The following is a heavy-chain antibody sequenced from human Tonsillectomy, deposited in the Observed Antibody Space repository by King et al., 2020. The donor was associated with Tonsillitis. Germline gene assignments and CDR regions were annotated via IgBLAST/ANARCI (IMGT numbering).Heavy chain of an antibody. CDR1: GFTFSSYA. Sequence: VQLVESGGGLVQPGGSLRLSCAASGFTFSSYALNWVRQAPGKGLEWVSAISSSGGRTYYADSVKGRFTLSRDNSKNTLYLQMNSLRAEDTAVYYCAKGPDDYDILTGSLWAYWYVDLWGRGTLVTVSS. CDR2: ISSSGGRT. D-gene: IGHD3-9*01. V-gene: IGHV3-23*04. J-gene: IGHJ2*01. CDR3: AKGPDDYDILTGSLWAYWYVDL.